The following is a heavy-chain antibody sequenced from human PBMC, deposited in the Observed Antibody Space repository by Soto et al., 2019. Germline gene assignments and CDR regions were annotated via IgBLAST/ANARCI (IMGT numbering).Heavy chain of an antibody. CDR3: AIGSVVVMGAATGGLIY. Sequence: QVQLVQSGAEVKKPGSSVKVSCKASVGTFSSHGITWVRQAPGQGLEWMGGIIPMFGTPKYAQRFQGRVSITADKSTTTAYMELSSLRSEDTAVYYCAIGSVVVMGAATGGLIYWGQGALVTVSS. D-gene: IGHD2-21*01. J-gene: IGHJ4*02. CDR1: VGTFSSHG. V-gene: IGHV1-69*06. CDR2: IIPMFGTP.